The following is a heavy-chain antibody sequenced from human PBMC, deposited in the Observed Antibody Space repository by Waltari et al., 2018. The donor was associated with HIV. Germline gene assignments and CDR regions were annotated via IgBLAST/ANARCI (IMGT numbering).Heavy chain of an antibody. CDR3: ARDRTKYDSGDYVVFDY. D-gene: IGHD4-17*01. J-gene: IGHJ4*02. Sequence: QVQLVQSGAEVKKPGASVKVSCKASGSTFTSYGISWVRRAPGQGLEWMGWISAYNGNTNYARKLQGRVTMTTDTSTSTAYMELRSLRSDDTAVYYCARDRTKYDSGDYVVFDYWGQGTLVTVSS. CDR1: GSTFTSYG. CDR2: ISAYNGNT. V-gene: IGHV1-18*01.